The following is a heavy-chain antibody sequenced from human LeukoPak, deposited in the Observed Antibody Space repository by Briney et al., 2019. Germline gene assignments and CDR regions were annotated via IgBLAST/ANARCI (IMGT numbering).Heavy chain of an antibody. CDR2: IYWNDDK. CDR3: VYRHGSLEGYYGMDV. CDR1: GFSLRTSGVG. Sequence: ESGPTLVKPTQTLTLTCTFSGFSLRTSGVGVGWTRQPPGKALEWLALIYWNDDKRYSPSLKSRLTITKDTPIKQVVLTMTNMDPVDTATYYCVYRHGSLEGYYGMDVWGQGTTVTVSS. J-gene: IGHJ6*02. V-gene: IGHV2-5*01. D-gene: IGHD3-3*01.